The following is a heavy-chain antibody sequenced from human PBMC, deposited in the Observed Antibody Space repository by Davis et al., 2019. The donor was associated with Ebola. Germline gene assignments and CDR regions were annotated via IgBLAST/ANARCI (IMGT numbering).Heavy chain of an antibody. V-gene: IGHV3-30*03. J-gene: IGHJ6*02. CDR1: GFSFSEFA. CDR3: ARGAPPKLYYYGMDV. Sequence: GESLKISCAASGFSFSEFAMHWVRQAPGKGLDWVAVISYDGINKYLADSVQGRFTISRDNSKRNLFLQMDSLRPEDTAVYYCARGAPPKLYYYGMDVWGQETTVTVSS. CDR2: ISYDGINK.